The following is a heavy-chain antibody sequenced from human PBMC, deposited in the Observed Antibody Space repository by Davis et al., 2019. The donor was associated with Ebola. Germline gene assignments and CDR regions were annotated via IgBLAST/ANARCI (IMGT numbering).Heavy chain of an antibody. CDR1: GGTFGSYA. Sequence: SVKVSCKAPGGTFGSYAVSWVRQAPGQGLEWIGGIYVHDSANYAQKFQGRITITADEFTAYLELSSLRSEDTAVYYCARYCYSPTCRQNSYFGMDAWGQGTTVTVSS. V-gene: IGHV1-69*13. CDR2: IYVHDSA. D-gene: IGHD5-18*01. CDR3: ARYCYSPTCRQNSYFGMDA. J-gene: IGHJ6*02.